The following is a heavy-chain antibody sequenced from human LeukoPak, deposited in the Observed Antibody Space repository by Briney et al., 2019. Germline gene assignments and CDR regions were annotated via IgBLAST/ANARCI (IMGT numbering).Heavy chain of an antibody. V-gene: IGHV3-33*03. CDR3: ARSLNDWVYPPAFDI. D-gene: IGHD3-9*01. CDR2: IWYDGSNK. J-gene: IGHJ3*02. CDR1: GFTFSSYG. Sequence: PGGSLRLSCAASGFTFSSYGMHWVRQAPGKGLEWVAVIWYDGSNKCYADSVKGRLTISRDNAKNSLYLQMNSLRAEDTAVYYCARSLNDWVYPPAFDIWGQGTMVTVSS.